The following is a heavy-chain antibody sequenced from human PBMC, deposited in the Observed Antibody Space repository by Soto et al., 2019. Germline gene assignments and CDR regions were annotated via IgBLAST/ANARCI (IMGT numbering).Heavy chain of an antibody. J-gene: IGHJ4*02. Sequence: GASVKVSCKASGYTFTIYGISWVRQAPGQGLEWMGWISAYNGNTNYAQKLQGRVTMTTDTSTSTAYMELRSLRSDDTAVYYCARDPPSYDSSGFPPDYWGQGTLVTVSS. CDR1: GYTFTIYG. V-gene: IGHV1-18*01. CDR3: ARDPPSYDSSGFPPDY. CDR2: ISAYNGNT. D-gene: IGHD3-22*01.